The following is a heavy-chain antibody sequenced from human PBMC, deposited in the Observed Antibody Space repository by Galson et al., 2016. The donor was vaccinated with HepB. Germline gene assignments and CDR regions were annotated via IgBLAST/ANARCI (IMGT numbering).Heavy chain of an antibody. D-gene: IGHD4-11*01. CDR2: ISLYNANT. V-gene: IGHV1-18*01. CDR1: GYTFSNYG. Sequence: SVKVSCKASGYTFSNYGISWVRQAPGQGLDWMGWISLYNANTKFGSKFHGRVTMTTDTSTSTAYMELSNLRSDDTAVYYCAREAPHSNYVCDYWGQGTLVTVSS. J-gene: IGHJ4*02. CDR3: AREAPHSNYVCDY.